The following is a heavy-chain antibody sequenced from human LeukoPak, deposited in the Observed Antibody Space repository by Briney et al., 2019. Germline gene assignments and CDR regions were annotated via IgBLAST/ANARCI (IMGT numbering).Heavy chain of an antibody. CDR3: TARKGGYCTNGVCALIDY. Sequence: GGSLRLSCAASGFTFSNAWMSWVRQAPGEGLEWVGRIKSKTDGGTTDYAAHVKGRFTISRDDSKNTLYLQMNSQKTGDTAVCYCTARKGGYCTNGVCALIDYWGQGTLVTVSS. CDR1: GFTFSNAW. V-gene: IGHV3-15*01. CDR2: IKSKTDGGTT. D-gene: IGHD2-8*01. J-gene: IGHJ4*02.